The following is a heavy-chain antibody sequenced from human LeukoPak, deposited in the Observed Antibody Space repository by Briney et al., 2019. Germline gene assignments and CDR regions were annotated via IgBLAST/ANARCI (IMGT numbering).Heavy chain of an antibody. J-gene: IGHJ4*02. Sequence: ASVKVSCKVSGYTLTELSMHWVRQAPGKGLEWMGGFDPEDGETIYAQKFQGRVTMTEDTSTDTAYMELSSLRSEDTAVYHCATSVVLTPPFDYWGQGTLVTVSS. D-gene: IGHD2-8*01. CDR2: FDPEDGET. CDR1: GYTLTELS. V-gene: IGHV1-24*01. CDR3: ATSVVLTPPFDY.